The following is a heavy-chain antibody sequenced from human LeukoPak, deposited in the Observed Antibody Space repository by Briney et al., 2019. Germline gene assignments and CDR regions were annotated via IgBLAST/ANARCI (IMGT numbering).Heavy chain of an antibody. CDR1: GYTFTSYD. V-gene: IGHV1-18*01. CDR2: ISAYNGNT. D-gene: IGHD3-22*01. CDR3: ARVRLAYYYDSSGYSDY. Sequence: ASVKVSCKASGYTFTSYDINWVRQAPGQGLEWMGWISAYNGNTNYAQKLQGRVTMTTDTSTSTAYMELRSLRSDDTAVYYCARVRLAYYYDSSGYSDYWGQGTLVTVSS. J-gene: IGHJ4*02.